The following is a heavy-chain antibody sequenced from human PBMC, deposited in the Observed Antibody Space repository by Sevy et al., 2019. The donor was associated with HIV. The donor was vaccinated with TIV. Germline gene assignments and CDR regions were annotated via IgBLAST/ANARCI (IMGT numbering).Heavy chain of an antibody. CDR2: ITTSGRYT. V-gene: IGHV3-23*01. CDR3: AKGYCSGGSCPRDYYYYGMDA. D-gene: IGHD2-15*01. CDR1: GFTFRTYA. J-gene: IGHJ6*02. Sequence: GGSLRLSCAASGFTFRTYAMNWVRQAPGKGLEWVSSITTSGRYTYSADSVEGRFTISRDNSQNTVYRQMNSLRVDDTAVYYCAKGYCSGGSCPRDYYYYGMDAWGQGTTVTVSS.